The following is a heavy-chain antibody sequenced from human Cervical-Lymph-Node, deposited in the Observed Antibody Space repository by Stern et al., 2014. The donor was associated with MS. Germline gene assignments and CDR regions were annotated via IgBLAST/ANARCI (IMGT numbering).Heavy chain of an antibody. D-gene: IGHD6-13*01. CDR1: GYTFNSYG. J-gene: IGHJ4*02. Sequence: VQLVESGAEVKKPGASVKVSCKASGYTFNSYGISWVRQAPGRGLEWLGWISPNNGNTNYAQKLQGRVTLTTDTSTSTAYMDLRSLRSDDTAVYYCARDRQLGRWGQGTLVTVSS. CDR2: ISPNNGNT. V-gene: IGHV1-18*01. CDR3: ARDRQLGR.